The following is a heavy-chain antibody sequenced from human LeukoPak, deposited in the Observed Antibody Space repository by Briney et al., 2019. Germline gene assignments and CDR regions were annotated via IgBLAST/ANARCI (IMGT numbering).Heavy chain of an antibody. CDR1: GFTFSSYW. CDR2: INSDGIST. V-gene: IGHV3-74*01. CDR3: VKALGYNDY. J-gene: IGHJ4*02. D-gene: IGHD5-24*01. Sequence: GGSLRLSCAASGFTFSSYWMHWVRQAPGKGLVWVSRINSDGISTNYADSVKGRFTISRDNAKNTLYLQMNSLGAEDTGVYYCVKALGYNDYWGQGTLVTVSS.